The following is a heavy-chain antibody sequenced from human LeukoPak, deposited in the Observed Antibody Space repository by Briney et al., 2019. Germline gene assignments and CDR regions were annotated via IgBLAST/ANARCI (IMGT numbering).Heavy chain of an antibody. CDR1: GYTFTGYY. Sequence: ASVKVSCKASGYTFTGYYMHWVRQAPGQGLEWMGWINPNSGGTNYAQKFQGRVTMTRDTSISTAYMELSRLRSDDTAVYYCAREDSPDYDILTGGVDYWGQGTLVTVSS. D-gene: IGHD3-9*01. CDR2: INPNSGGT. CDR3: AREDSPDYDILTGGVDY. J-gene: IGHJ4*02. V-gene: IGHV1-2*02.